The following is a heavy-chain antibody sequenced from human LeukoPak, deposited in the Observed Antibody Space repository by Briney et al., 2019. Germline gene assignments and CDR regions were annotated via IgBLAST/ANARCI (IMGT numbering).Heavy chain of an antibody. V-gene: IGHV3-23*01. Sequence: GGSLRLSCAASGFTFGSYAMNWVRQAPGRGLEWVSAISASGDVTFYADSLRGRFTISRDNSKSTLYLQMNGLRAEDTAIFYCAKSLFTSATGTGRAFHIWGQGTRVTVSS. CDR3: AKSLFTSATGTGRAFHI. D-gene: IGHD1-1*01. CDR2: ISASGDVT. CDR1: GFTFGSYA. J-gene: IGHJ3*02.